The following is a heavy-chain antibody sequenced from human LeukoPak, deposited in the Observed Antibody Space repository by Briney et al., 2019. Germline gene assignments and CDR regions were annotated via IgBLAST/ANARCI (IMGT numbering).Heavy chain of an antibody. Sequence: GGSLPLSCAASGFTFSRYEMNWVRQAPGKGLEWVSYISSSAETTYYADSVKGRFTISRDNAKSSLYLQMYSLRAEDTAVYFCARQQQQLWYDWGQGTLVTVSS. D-gene: IGHD5-18*01. J-gene: IGHJ4*02. CDR3: ARQQQQLWYD. CDR2: ISSSAETT. V-gene: IGHV3-48*03. CDR1: GFTFSRYE.